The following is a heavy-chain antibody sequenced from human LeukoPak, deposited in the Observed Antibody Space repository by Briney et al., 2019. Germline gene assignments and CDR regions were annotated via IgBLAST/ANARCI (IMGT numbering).Heavy chain of an antibody. Sequence: SETLSLTCTVSGDYISSYYWSWIRQPPGKALEWIGYLYYSGGTTYNPSLKSRVTMSVDTSKSHFSLKLNSVTAADTAIYYCARVRGTFETDWGQGTLVTVSS. D-gene: IGHD2/OR15-2a*01. V-gene: IGHV4-59*01. CDR2: LYYSGGT. CDR3: ARVRGTFETD. CDR1: GDYISSYY. J-gene: IGHJ1*01.